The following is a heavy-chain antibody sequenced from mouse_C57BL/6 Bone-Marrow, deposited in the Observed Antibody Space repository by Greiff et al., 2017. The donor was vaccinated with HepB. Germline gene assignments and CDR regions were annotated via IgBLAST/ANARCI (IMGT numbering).Heavy chain of an antibody. CDR2: IRSKSNNYAT. CDR1: GFSFNTYA. CDR3: VSYSNYGWFAY. D-gene: IGHD2-5*01. V-gene: IGHV10-1*01. J-gene: IGHJ3*01. Sequence: EVQRVESGGGLVQPKGSLKLSCAASGFSFNTYAMNWVRQAPGKGLEWVARIRSKSNNYATYYADSVKDRFTISRDDSESMLYLQMNNLKTEDTAMYYGVSYSNYGWFAYWGQGTLVTVSA.